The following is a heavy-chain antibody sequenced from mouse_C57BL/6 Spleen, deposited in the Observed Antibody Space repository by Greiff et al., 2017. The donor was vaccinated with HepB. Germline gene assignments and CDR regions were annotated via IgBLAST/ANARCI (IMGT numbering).Heavy chain of an antibody. CDR1: GYTFTSYD. V-gene: IGHV1-85*01. D-gene: IGHD2-5*01. J-gene: IGHJ1*03. CDR2: IYPRDGST. CDR3: ASSYYSNPYWYFDV. Sequence: QVQLQQSGPELVKPGASVKLSCKASGYTFTSYDINWVKQRPGQGLEWIGWIYPRDGSTKYNEKFKGKATLTVDTSSSTAYMELHRLTSEDSAVYFCASSYYSNPYWYFDVWGTGTTVTVSS.